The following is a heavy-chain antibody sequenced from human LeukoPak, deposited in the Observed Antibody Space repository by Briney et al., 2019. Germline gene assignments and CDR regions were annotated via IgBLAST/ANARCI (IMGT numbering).Heavy chain of an antibody. CDR2: INTYTGDP. D-gene: IGHD3-22*01. V-gene: IGHV7-4-1*02. Sequence: GASVKVSCKASGYTFTSYGISWVRQAPGQGLEWLGWINTYTGDPTYAQDFEGRIVFSLDNSGSTASLQISSLKAEDTAVYYCAKELSYDSSGFDYWGQGTLVTVSA. CDR1: GYTFTSYG. J-gene: IGHJ4*02. CDR3: AKELSYDSSGFDY.